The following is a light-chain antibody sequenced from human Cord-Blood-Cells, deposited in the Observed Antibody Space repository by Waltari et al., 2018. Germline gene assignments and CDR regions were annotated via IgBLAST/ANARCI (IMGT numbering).Light chain of an antibody. J-gene: IGKJ1*01. CDR1: QSISSW. CDR2: DAS. Sequence: DLKMTQSPSTLSASVVDRVTITCRARQSISSWLAWYQQKPGKAPKLLIYDASSLESGVPSRFSGSGSGTEFTLTISSLQPDDFATYYCQQYNSYAWTFGQGTKVEIK. CDR3: QQYNSYAWT. V-gene: IGKV1-5*01.